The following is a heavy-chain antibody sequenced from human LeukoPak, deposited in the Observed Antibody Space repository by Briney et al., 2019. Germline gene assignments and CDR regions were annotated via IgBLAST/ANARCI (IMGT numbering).Heavy chain of an antibody. CDR1: EFTFSLYA. V-gene: IGHV3-21*05. J-gene: IGHJ4*02. D-gene: IGHD1-14*01. Sequence: GGSLRLSCAASEFTFSLYAMNWVRQAPGKGLEWVSYINDVSGDIHYADSVRGRFTISRENAKNTLYLQINSLRAEDTAVYYCARDTFQPGRIDCWGQGTLVIVSS. CDR3: ARDTFQPGRIDC. CDR2: INDVSGDI.